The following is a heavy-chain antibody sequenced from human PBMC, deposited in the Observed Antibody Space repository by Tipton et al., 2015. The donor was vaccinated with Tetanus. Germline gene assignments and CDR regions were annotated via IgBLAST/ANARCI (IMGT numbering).Heavy chain of an antibody. J-gene: IGHJ4*02. V-gene: IGHV4-39*01. Sequence: TLSLTCTVSGGSVSSSTYYWVWIRQPPGKGLEWIGTIFYSGSTYYSPSLKSRVTTSIDSSKNQLSLRLTSVAAADTAIYYCGTHISGGSIDYWGRGTLVTVSS. CDR1: GGSVSSSTYY. CDR3: GTHISGGSIDY. CDR2: IFYSGST. D-gene: IGHD4-23*01.